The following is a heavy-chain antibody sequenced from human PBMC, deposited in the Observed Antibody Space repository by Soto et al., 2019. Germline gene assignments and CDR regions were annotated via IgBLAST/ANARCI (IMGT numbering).Heavy chain of an antibody. CDR1: GFTFSEYS. D-gene: IGHD3-9*01. CDR2: ISSDGDIT. Sequence: PGGSLRLSCSASGFTFSEYSMHWVSQAPGKGLQYVSTISSDGDITYYADSVKGRFTISRDNSKNTLYLKMNSLRPEDTAVYYCVKVSTFYDILTGYYSTNFFDPWGQGTLVTVSS. J-gene: IGHJ5*02. V-gene: IGHV3-64D*06. CDR3: VKVSTFYDILTGYYSTNFFDP.